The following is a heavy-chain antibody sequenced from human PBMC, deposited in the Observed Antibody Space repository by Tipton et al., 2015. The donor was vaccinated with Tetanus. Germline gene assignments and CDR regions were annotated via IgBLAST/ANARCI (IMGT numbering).Heavy chain of an antibody. CDR3: ARGPSYSGAWYHY. CDR2: SHYSGST. D-gene: IGHD6-19*01. Sequence: TLSLTCTVSGGSVSGGDYHWSWIRQPPGKGLEWIGYSHYSGSTSSNPPLRSRVTISIDTSSNQFSLKLTSVTPADTAIYYCARGPSYSGAWYHYWGQGAMVTVSS. CDR1: GGSVSGGDYH. V-gene: IGHV4-61*08. J-gene: IGHJ4*02.